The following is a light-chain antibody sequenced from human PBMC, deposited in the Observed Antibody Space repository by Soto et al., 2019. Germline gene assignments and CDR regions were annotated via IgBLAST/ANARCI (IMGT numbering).Light chain of an antibody. CDR3: AAWDDSLNGPV. V-gene: IGLV1-44*01. J-gene: IGLJ2*01. CDR1: SSNIGSNT. Sequence: VVTQPPSASGTPGQRVTISCSGSSSNIGSNTVNWYQQLPGTAPKLLIYSNNQRPSGVPDRFSGSKSGTSASLAISGLQSEDEADYYCAAWDDSLNGPVFGGGTKLTVL. CDR2: SNN.